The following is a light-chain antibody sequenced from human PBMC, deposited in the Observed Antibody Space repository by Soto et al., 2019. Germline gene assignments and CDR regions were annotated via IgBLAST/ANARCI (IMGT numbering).Light chain of an antibody. CDR3: SSYASTDTVGV. Sequence: QSALTQPASVSGSPGQSITISCTGTSSDVGGFNFVSWYQQHPGKAPKLIIYEVTNRPSGVSDRFSGSKSGNTASLTISGLQPEDEADYYCSSYASTDTVGVFGGGTKPTVL. J-gene: IGLJ3*02. V-gene: IGLV2-14*01. CDR1: SSDVGGFNF. CDR2: EVT.